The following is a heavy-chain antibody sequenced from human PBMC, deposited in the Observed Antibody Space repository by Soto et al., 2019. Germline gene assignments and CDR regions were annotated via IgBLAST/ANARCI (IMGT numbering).Heavy chain of an antibody. Sequence: QVQLVESGGGVVQPERSLRLSCAASGFTFSRYGIHWVRQAPGKGLEWVAFIWHDSSNKYYADSVKDRFTVSRDNSKNTAYLEMDRLRAEDTAVYYCARDASWVADSWGQGTLVTVSS. CDR3: ARDASWVADS. V-gene: IGHV3-33*01. CDR1: GFTFSRYG. CDR2: IWHDSSNK. J-gene: IGHJ4*02.